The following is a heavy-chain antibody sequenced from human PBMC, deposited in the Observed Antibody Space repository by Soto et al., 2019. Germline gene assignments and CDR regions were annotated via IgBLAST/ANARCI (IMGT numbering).Heavy chain of an antibody. CDR2: IIPILGIA. CDR1: GGTFSSYT. J-gene: IGHJ4*02. D-gene: IGHD3-9*01. V-gene: IGHV1-69*08. Sequence: QVQLVQSGAEVKKPGSSVKVSCKASGGTFSSYTISWVRQVPGQGLEWMGRIIPILGIANYAQKFQGRVTITADKSTSTAYMELSSLRSEDTAVYYCARESSPYYDILTGYYEYWGQGTLVTVSS. CDR3: ARESSPYYDILTGYYEY.